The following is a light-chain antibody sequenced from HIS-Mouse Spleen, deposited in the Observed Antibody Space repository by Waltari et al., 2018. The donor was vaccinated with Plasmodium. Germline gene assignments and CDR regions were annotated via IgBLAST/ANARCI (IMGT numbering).Light chain of an antibody. Sequence: SSELTQDPAVSVALGQTVRRTCQGGSLRSYYASWYQQKPGQAPVLVIYGKNNRPSGIPDRFSGSSSGNTASLTITGAQAEDEADYYCNSRDSSGNHLVFGGGTKLTVL. CDR3: NSRDSSGNHLV. CDR1: SLRSYY. V-gene: IGLV3-19*01. CDR2: GKN. J-gene: IGLJ2*01.